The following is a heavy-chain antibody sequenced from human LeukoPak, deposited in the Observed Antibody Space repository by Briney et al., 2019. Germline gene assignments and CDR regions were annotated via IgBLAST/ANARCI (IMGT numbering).Heavy chain of an antibody. V-gene: IGHV3-21*01. CDR1: GFTFNMYT. CDR2: ISSSTTYI. J-gene: IGHJ4*02. D-gene: IGHD4-23*01. CDR3: ARVDNYGGIPPDY. Sequence: GGSLRLSCAASGFTFNMYTMYWVRQAPGKGLEWVSSISSSTTYIYYADSVKGRFTISRDNVKNSLSLQMNSLRAADTAVYYCARVDNYGGIPPDYWGQGTLVTVSS.